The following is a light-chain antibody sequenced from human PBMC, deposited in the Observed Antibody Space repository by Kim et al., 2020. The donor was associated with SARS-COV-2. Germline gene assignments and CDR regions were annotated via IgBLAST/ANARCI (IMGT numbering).Light chain of an antibody. Sequence: DTQLTESPSSVSASVGDRAIITCRASQDITRWLAWYQQKPGKAPKVLIYGASNSQSGVPSRFSGSGSGTDFTLTSSSLQPEDCGIYFCHSANNFPPWLAFGGGTKVDIK. CDR1: QDITRW. V-gene: IGKV1-12*01. CDR2: GAS. CDR3: HSANNFPPWLA. J-gene: IGKJ4*01.